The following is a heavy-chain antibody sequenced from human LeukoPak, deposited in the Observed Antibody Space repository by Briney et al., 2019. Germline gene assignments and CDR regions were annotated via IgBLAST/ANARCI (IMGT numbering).Heavy chain of an antibody. CDR2: MSYDGFSK. CDR1: GIAFSNSI. D-gene: IGHD3-22*01. V-gene: IGHV3-30*04. J-gene: IGHJ3*01. Sequence: PGGSLRLSCVASGIAFSNSIMHWVRQAPGKGLEWVSAMSYDGFSKYYADSMKGRLTISRDDSKNTVYLQMKSLRPEDTAVYYCAGEGHTSGYCGTFDVWGQGTTVAAS. CDR3: AGEGHTSGYCGTFDV.